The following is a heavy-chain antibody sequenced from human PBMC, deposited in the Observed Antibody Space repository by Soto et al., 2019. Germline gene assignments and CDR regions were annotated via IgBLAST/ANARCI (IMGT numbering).Heavy chain of an antibody. D-gene: IGHD3-22*01. J-gene: IGHJ4*02. CDR3: ARDGTLSDSSGYYYLY. V-gene: IGHV1-69*01. Sequence: QVQLVQSGAEVNKPGSSVKVSCKASGGTFSSSAISWVRQAPGQGLEWMGGIIPSFGTANYAQKFQGRVTITADESTLTAYMELSSLRSEDTAVDYCARDGTLSDSSGYYYLYWGQGTLVTVSS. CDR1: GGTFSSSA. CDR2: IIPSFGTA.